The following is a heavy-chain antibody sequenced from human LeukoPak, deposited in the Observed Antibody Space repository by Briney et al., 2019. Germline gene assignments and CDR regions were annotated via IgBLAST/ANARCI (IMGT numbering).Heavy chain of an antibody. D-gene: IGHD3-10*01. Sequence: GGSLRLSCAASGFTFSSYEMNWVRQAPGKGLEWVSYISSSGSTIYYADSVKGRFTISGDNAKNSLYLQMNSLRAEDTAVYYCATSITMVRGVIITGPLDYWGQGTLVTVSS. CDR3: ATSITMVRGVIITGPLDY. V-gene: IGHV3-48*03. J-gene: IGHJ4*02. CDR2: ISSSGSTI. CDR1: GFTFSSYE.